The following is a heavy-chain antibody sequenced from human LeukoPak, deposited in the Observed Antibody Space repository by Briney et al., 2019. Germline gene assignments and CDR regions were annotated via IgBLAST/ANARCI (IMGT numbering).Heavy chain of an antibody. CDR2: IKQDGSEK. D-gene: IGHD3-22*01. J-gene: IGHJ6*03. CDR1: GFTFSSYW. V-gene: IGHV3-7*01. CDR3: ARDYGHYYDSSGYYSQYYYYYMDV. Sequence: GGSLRLSCAASGFTFSSYWMSWVRQAPGKGLEWVANIKQDGSEKYYVDSVKGRFTISRDNAKNSLYLQMNSLGAEDTAVYYCARDYGHYYDSSGYYSQYYYYYMDVWGKGTTVTISS.